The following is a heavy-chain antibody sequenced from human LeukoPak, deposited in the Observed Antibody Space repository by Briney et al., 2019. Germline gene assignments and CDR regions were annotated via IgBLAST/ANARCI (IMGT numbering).Heavy chain of an antibody. CDR3: ARDSTYYDFWSGYLPYQDYYYYMDV. Sequence: ASVKVSCKASGYTFTGYYMHWVRQAPGQGLEWMGWINPNSGGTNYAQKFQGRVTMTRDTSISTAYMELSRLRSDDTAVYYCARDSTYYDFWSGYLPYQDYYYYMDVWGKGTTVTVSS. D-gene: IGHD3-3*01. J-gene: IGHJ6*03. CDR1: GYTFTGYY. V-gene: IGHV1-2*02. CDR2: INPNSGGT.